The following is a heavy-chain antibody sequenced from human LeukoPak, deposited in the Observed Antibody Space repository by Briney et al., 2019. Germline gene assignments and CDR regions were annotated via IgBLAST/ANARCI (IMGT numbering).Heavy chain of an antibody. Sequence: PSETLSLTCTVSGGSMTIDNYYWAWIRQPPGKGLEWLGSVFYSGTTYYNPSLSNRVTISVDTSKNQFSLKLSSVTAADTAVYYCRVAGRFVGYYYYMDVWGKGTTVTVSS. CDR3: RVAGRFVGYYYYMDV. CDR1: GGSMTIDNYY. J-gene: IGHJ6*03. D-gene: IGHD6-19*01. V-gene: IGHV4-39*07. CDR2: VFYSGTT.